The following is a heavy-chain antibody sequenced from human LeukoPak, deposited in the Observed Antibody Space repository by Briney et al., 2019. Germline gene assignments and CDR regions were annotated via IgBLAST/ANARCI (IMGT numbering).Heavy chain of an antibody. D-gene: IGHD3-16*01. V-gene: IGHV3-66*01. CDR1: GFTVSSDY. CDR2: VYSGGNT. Sequence: GGSLRLSCTASGFTVSSDYMSWVRQAPGKGLEWVSVVYSGGNTYYADSVKGRFTISRDNSKNTLYLQMNSLRAEDSAVYYCAREPPGGGFDYWGQGTLVTVSS. J-gene: IGHJ4*02. CDR3: AREPPGGGFDY.